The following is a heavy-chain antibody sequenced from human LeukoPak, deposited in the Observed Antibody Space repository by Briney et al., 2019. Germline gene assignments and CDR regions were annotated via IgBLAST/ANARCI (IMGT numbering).Heavy chain of an antibody. CDR3: AKDPDSSSWYGISYYYYGMDV. V-gene: IGHV3-30*02. D-gene: IGHD6-13*01. CDR2: IWYDGSNK. J-gene: IGHJ6*02. Sequence: PGGSLRLSCAASGFSFSSYGMHWVRQAPGKGLEWVAVIWYDGSNKYYADSVKGRFTISRDNSKNTLYLQMNSLRAEDTAVYYCAKDPDSSSWYGISYYYYGMDVWGQGTTVTVSS. CDR1: GFSFSSYG.